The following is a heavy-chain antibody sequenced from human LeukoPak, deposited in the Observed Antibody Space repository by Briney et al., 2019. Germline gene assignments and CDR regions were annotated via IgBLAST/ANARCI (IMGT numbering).Heavy chain of an antibody. J-gene: IGHJ4*02. V-gene: IGHV3-23*01. CDR2: ISGSGGST. Sequence: GGSLRLSCSAYGFTFSSYAQSWVRQATGKGLEWISGISGSGGSTYYADSVKGRFTISRDNSKNTLYLQMSSLRAEDTAVYYCAKSEQSVGYDFWSGTPDYYFAYWGQSTLVTVSS. CDR3: AKSEQSVGYDFWSGTPDYYFAY. CDR1: GFTFSSYA. D-gene: IGHD3-3*01.